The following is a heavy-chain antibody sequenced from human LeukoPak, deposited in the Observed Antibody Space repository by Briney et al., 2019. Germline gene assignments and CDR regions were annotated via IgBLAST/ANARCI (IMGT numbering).Heavy chain of an antibody. CDR3: ARGGRGSAAVVAPRSFDI. D-gene: IGHD3-22*01. Sequence: GGSLRLSCAASGFTVSSTHMVWVRQAPGKGLEWVSVTYTGGNSYYAGSVKGRFIISRDISKNSLYLQMNSLRAEDSALYYCARGGRGSAAVVAPRSFDIWGQGTMVTVSS. CDR2: TYTGGNS. V-gene: IGHV3-53*01. J-gene: IGHJ3*02. CDR1: GFTVSSTH.